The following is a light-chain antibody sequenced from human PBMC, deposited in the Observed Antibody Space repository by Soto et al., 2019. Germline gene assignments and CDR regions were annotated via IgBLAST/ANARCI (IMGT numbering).Light chain of an antibody. CDR1: QSITKW. CDR3: QQSHTLWT. CDR2: RTS. J-gene: IGKJ1*01. Sequence: DIQMTQSPSTLSASXXXRITITCRASQSITKWVAWFQQKPGKAPKLLIHRTSNLESGVPSRFSGSGYGTEFTLTISSLQPDDFATYYCQQSHTLWTFGPGTKLE. V-gene: IGKV1-5*03.